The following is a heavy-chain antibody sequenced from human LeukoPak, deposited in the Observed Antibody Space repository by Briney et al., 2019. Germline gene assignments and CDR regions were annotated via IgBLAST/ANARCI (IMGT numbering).Heavy chain of an antibody. CDR3: ARARWQLVPYFDS. Sequence: LGASVKVSCKASGYTFTDYYMHWVRQAPGQGLEWMGWINPNSGGTNFAQKFQGRVAMTGDTSISTAYLELGSLRSDDTAVYFCARARWQLVPYFDSWGEGTLVTVSS. D-gene: IGHD6-6*01. CDR2: INPNSGGT. CDR1: GYTFTDYY. V-gene: IGHV1-2*02. J-gene: IGHJ4*02.